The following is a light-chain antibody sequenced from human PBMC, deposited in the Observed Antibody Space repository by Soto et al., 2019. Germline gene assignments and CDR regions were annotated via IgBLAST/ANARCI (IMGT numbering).Light chain of an antibody. J-gene: IGLJ3*02. Sequence: QSVLTQPASVSGSPGQSIAISCTGTSSDVGGYNYVSWFHQHPAKAPKLMIYEVSNRPSGVSNRFSGSKSGNTASLTISGLQAEDEGDYYCTSYTSSNTWVFGGGTQLTVL. CDR3: TSYTSSNTWV. V-gene: IGLV2-14*01. CDR1: SSDVGGYNY. CDR2: EVS.